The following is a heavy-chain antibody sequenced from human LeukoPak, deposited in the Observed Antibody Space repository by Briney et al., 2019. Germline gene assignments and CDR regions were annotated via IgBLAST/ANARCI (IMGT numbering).Heavy chain of an antibody. CDR1: GVSISSGYY. CDR2: IDHSGST. J-gene: IGHJ4*02. Sequence: SETLSLTCTVSGVSISSGYYWGWIRQPPGKGLEWTGSIDHSGSTSYSPSLKSRVTISVDKSKNQFSLRLTSVTAADTAVYYCARSPTKRVPEDYWGQGTLVTVSS. V-gene: IGHV4-38-2*02. D-gene: IGHD2-2*01. CDR3: ARSPTKRVPEDY.